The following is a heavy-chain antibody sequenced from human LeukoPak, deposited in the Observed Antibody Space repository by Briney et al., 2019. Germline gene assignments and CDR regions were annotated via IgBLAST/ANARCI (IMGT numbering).Heavy chain of an antibody. Sequence: GGSLRLSCAASGFTFSNYAMHWVRQAPGKGLEWVAVISYAGSNKYYGDSVKGRFTISRDNSKNTLYLQMNSLRPDDTAVYYCARVYDSFYDAFDIWGQGTMVTVSS. CDR2: ISYAGSNK. V-gene: IGHV3-30*04. CDR1: GFTFSNYA. CDR3: ARVYDSFYDAFDI. J-gene: IGHJ3*02. D-gene: IGHD3-9*01.